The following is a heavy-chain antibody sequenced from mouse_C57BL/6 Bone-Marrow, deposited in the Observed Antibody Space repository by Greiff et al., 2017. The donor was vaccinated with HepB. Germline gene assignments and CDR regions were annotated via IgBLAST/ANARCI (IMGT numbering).Heavy chain of an antibody. CDR1: GFRFNTYA. Sequence: GGGLVQPKGSLKLSCAASGFRFNTYAMNWVRQAPGKGLEWVARIRSKSNNYATYYADSVKDRFTISRDDSESMLYLQMNNLKTEDTAMYYCVRQRCYYAMDYWGQGTSVTVSS. J-gene: IGHJ4*01. V-gene: IGHV10-1*01. CDR2: IRSKSNNYAT. CDR3: VRQRCYYAMDY.